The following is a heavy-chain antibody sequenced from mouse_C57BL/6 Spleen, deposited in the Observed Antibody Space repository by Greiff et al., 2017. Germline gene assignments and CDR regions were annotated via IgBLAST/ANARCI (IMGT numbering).Heavy chain of an antibody. Sequence: VQLQQPGAELVMPGASVKLSCKASGYTFTSYWMHWVKQRPGQGLEWIGEIDPSDSYTNYNQKFKGKSTLTVDKSSSTAYMQLSSLTSEDSAVYYCTRSFYGRSSPWFAYWGQGTLVTVSA. V-gene: IGHV1-69*01. CDR2: IDPSDSYT. CDR1: GYTFTSYW. CDR3: TRSFYGRSSPWFAY. D-gene: IGHD1-1*01. J-gene: IGHJ3*01.